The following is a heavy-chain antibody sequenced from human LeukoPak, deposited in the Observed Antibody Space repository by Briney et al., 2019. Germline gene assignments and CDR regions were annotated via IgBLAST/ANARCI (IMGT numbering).Heavy chain of an antibody. CDR3: ARVGSYWQFDF. CDR1: GFTFSTYE. J-gene: IGHJ4*02. Sequence: GGSLRLSCAASGFTFSTYEMNWVRQAPGKGLEWVSYIRSSGSTTYYADSVKGRFTISRDNTKNSLYLQMNGLRAEDTAVYYCARVGSYWQFDFWGQGTLVTVSS. CDR2: IRSSGSTT. D-gene: IGHD3-10*01. V-gene: IGHV3-48*03.